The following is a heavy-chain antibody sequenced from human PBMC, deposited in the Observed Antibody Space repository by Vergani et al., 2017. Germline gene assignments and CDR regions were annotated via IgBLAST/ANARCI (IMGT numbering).Heavy chain of an antibody. CDR2: INPNSGGT. CDR1: GYTFTGYY. J-gene: IGHJ6*02. Sequence: QVQLVQSGAEVKKPGASVKVSCKASGYTFTGYYMHWVRQAPGQGLEWMGWINPNSGGTNYAQKFQGRVTMTTDTSTSTAYMELRSLRSDDTAVYYCARGPSWRSSSWYDRLMGYYYGMDVWGQGTTVTVSS. D-gene: IGHD6-13*01. V-gene: IGHV1-2*02. CDR3: ARGPSWRSSSWYDRLMGYYYGMDV.